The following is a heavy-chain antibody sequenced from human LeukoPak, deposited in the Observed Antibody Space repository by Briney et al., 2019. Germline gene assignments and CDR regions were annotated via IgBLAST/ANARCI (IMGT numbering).Heavy chain of an antibody. CDR3: ARDRVGATDYFDY. V-gene: IGHV3-30-3*01. J-gene: IGHJ4*02. D-gene: IGHD1-26*01. CDR2: ISYDGSNK. CDR1: GFTFSSYA. Sequence: GGSLRLSCAASGFTFSSYAMHWVRQAPGKGLEWVAVISYDGSNKYYADSVKGRFTISRDNSKNTLYLQMNSLRAEDTAVYYCARDRVGATDYFDYWGQGSLVTVSS.